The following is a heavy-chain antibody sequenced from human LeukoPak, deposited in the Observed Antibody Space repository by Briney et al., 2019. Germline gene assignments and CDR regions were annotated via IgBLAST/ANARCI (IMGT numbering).Heavy chain of an antibody. CDR3: AKDSRSGSYPNWFDP. Sequence: GGSLRLSCAASGFTFDDYARHWVRQAPGKGLEWVSGISWNSGNIGYADSVKGRFTISRDNAKNSLYLQMNSLRAEDTALYYCAKDSRSGSYPNWFDPWGQGTLVTVSS. CDR2: ISWNSGNI. J-gene: IGHJ5*02. CDR1: GFTFDDYA. D-gene: IGHD3-10*01. V-gene: IGHV3-9*01.